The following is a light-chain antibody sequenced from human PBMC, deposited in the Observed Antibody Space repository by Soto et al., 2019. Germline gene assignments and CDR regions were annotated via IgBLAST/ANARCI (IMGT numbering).Light chain of an antibody. CDR2: DAS. V-gene: IGKV3-20*01. CDR1: ENIYTSY. CDR3: QRYGGSPPHT. Sequence: VLTQSPGTLSLSPGARATLSCRASENIYTSYVAWFQQRPGQPPRLLIYDASSSAAGVPERFSGSGSGTDFTLTISRLEPEDFALYYCQRYGGSPPHTFGQGTKVEIK. J-gene: IGKJ2*01.